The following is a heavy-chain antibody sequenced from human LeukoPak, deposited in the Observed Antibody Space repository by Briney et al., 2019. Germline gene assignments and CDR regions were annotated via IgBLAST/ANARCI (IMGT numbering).Heavy chain of an antibody. D-gene: IGHD3-10*02. CDR2: ISGSGGST. V-gene: IGHV3-23*01. CDR1: GFTFSSYA. CDR3: AKCSGSYLGYYYMDV. Sequence: GGSLRLSCAASGFTFSSYAMSWVRQAPGKGLEWVSAISGSGGSTYYADSVKGRFTISRDNSKNTLYLQMNSLRAEDTAVYYCAKCSGSYLGYYYMDVWGKGTAVTVSS. J-gene: IGHJ6*03.